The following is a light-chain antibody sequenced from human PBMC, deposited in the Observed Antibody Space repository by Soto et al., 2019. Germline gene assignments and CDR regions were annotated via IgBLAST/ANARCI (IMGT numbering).Light chain of an antibody. V-gene: IGLV1-51*02. CDR2: ENN. J-gene: IGLJ2*01. Sequence: QSVLTQPPSVSAAPGQKVTISCSGSSSNIGNNYVSWYQHLPGTAPKLLIYENNRRPSGIPDRFSGSKSGTSATLGITGLQTGDEAHYYCGTWDSSLSAGVFGGGTKLTVL. CDR3: GTWDSSLSAGV. CDR1: SSNIGNNY.